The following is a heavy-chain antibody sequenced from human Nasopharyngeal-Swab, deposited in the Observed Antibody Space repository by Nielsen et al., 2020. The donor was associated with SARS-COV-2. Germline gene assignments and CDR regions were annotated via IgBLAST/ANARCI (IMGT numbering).Heavy chain of an antibody. CDR2: INSSSSTI. Sequence: VCQAPGKGLEWVSYINSSSSTIYYADSVKGRFTISRGNAKNSLYLQMNSLRAEDTAVYYCARGGDFWSDYYYMDVWGKGTTVTVSS. CDR3: ARGGDFWSDYYYMDV. J-gene: IGHJ6*03. V-gene: IGHV3-48*04. D-gene: IGHD3-3*01.